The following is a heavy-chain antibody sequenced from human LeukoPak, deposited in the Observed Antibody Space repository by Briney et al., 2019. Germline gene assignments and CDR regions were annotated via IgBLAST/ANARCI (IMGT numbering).Heavy chain of an antibody. V-gene: IGHV3-7*01. CDR2: IKQDGSEK. D-gene: IGHD3-3*01. CDR3: ARVTIFGVASLDY. Sequence: SGGSLRLSCAASGFTFSSYSMSWVRQAPGKGLEWVANIKQDGSEKYYVDSVKGRFTISRDNAKNSLYLQMNSLRAEDTAVYYCARVTIFGVASLDYWGQGTLVTVSS. CDR1: GFTFSSYS. J-gene: IGHJ4*02.